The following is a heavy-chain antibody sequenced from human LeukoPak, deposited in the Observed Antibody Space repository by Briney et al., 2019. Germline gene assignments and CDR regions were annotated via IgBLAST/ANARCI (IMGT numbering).Heavy chain of an antibody. D-gene: IGHD2-21*02. J-gene: IGHJ4*02. CDR1: GGSTSSTSYY. CDR3: ARERVVTAIPDY. Sequence: SETLSLTCTVSGGSTSSTSYYWGWIRQPPGKGLEWIGSIYYSGSTYYNPSLKSRVTISVDTSKNQFSLKLSSVTAADTAVYYCARERVVTAIPDYWGQGTLVTVSS. V-gene: IGHV4-39*07. CDR2: IYYSGST.